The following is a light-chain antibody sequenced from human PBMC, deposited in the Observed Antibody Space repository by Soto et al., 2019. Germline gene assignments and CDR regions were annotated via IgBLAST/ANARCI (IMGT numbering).Light chain of an antibody. Sequence: QLVLTQSPSASASLGASVKLTCTLSSGHSTYAIAWHQQQPEKGPRYLMNLNNDGSHTKGDGIPDRFSGSSSGAERYLTISSLQSEDEADYYCQTWDTGIRVFGGGTQVTVL. J-gene: IGLJ2*01. CDR1: SGHSTYA. V-gene: IGLV4-69*01. CDR3: QTWDTGIRV. CDR2: LNNDGSH.